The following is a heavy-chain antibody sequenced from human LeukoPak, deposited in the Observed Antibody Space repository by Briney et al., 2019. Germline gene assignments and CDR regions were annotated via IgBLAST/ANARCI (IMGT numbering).Heavy chain of an antibody. J-gene: IGHJ4*02. CDR3: AKTSAGIRGGYFDY. CDR2: INDSGGNT. V-gene: IGHV3-23*01. CDR1: GFTFSSYA. Sequence: GGSLRLSCAASGFTFSSYAMSWVRQAPGKGLEWVSLINDSGGNTYYADSVKGRFTISRDNSKNTSFLQMSSLRAEDTAVYYCAKTSAGIRGGYFDYWGQGTLVTVSS. D-gene: IGHD3-10*01.